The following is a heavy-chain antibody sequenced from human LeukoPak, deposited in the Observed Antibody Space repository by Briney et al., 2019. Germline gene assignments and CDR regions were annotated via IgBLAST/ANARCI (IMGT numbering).Heavy chain of an antibody. J-gene: IGHJ4*02. CDR2: IYPGDSDT. Sequence: GESLTISCKGSGYSFTSYWIGWVRQMPGKGLEWMGIIYPGDSDTAYSPSFQGQVTISADKSISTAYLQWSSLKASDTAMYYCARHPGGEGYSSLVTIDYWGQGTLVTVSS. D-gene: IGHD6-19*01. CDR3: ARHPGGEGYSSLVTIDY. CDR1: GYSFTSYW. V-gene: IGHV5-51*01.